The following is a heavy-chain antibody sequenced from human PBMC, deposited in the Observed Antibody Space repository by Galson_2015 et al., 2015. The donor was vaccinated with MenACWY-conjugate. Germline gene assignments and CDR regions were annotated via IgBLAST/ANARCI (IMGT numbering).Heavy chain of an antibody. D-gene: IGHD6-19*01. CDR1: GYIFTGYP. Sequence: SVKVSCKASGYIFTGYPIHWVRQAPGQRLEWMGWIKGGNGDTKYSQRFQDRVTITSDTSASTAYVDLSSLRSEDTAVYYCARTLGSSSGWIFDSWGQGALVTVSS. CDR2: IKGGNGDT. CDR3: ARTLGSSSGWIFDS. V-gene: IGHV1-3*01. J-gene: IGHJ4*02.